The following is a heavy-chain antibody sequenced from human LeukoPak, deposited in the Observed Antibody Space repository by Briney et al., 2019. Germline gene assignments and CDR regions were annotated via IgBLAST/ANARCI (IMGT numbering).Heavy chain of an antibody. D-gene: IGHD3-3*01. Sequence: SVKVSCKASGGTFSSYAINWVRQAPGQGLEWMGGIIPIFGTANYAQKFQGRVTLTADESTSTAYMELSSLRSEDTAVYYCARGLWGDFWSGDYYYYYMDVWGKGTTVTVSS. V-gene: IGHV1-69*01. CDR3: ARGLWGDFWSGDYYYYYMDV. CDR2: IIPIFGTA. CDR1: GGTFSSYA. J-gene: IGHJ6*03.